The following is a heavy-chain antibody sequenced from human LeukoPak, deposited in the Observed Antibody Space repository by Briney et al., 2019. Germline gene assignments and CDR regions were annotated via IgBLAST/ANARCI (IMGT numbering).Heavy chain of an antibody. D-gene: IGHD6-6*01. CDR3: AREGGSSSFDY. Sequence: GGSLRLSCAASGFIVSSKYMSWVRQAPGKGLEWVSVIYSGGSTYYADSVKGRFTISRDDSKKTVYLQMNSLRGEDTAVYYCAREGGSSSFDYWGQGTLVTVSS. V-gene: IGHV3-66*01. CDR1: GFIVSSKY. J-gene: IGHJ4*02. CDR2: IYSGGST.